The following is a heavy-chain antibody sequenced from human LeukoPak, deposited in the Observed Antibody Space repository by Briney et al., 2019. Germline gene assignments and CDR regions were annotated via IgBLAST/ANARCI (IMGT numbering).Heavy chain of an antibody. J-gene: IGHJ3*02. CDR1: GDSVSSNSVA. CDR2: TYYRSRWYN. D-gene: IGHD1-26*01. V-gene: IGHV6-1*01. Sequence: SQTLSLTCAISGDSVSSNSVAWNWIRQSPSRGLEWLGRTYYRSRWYNDYAVSVKSRISINPDTSKNQFSLQLNSVTPEDTAVYYCARSVGDIDIWGQGTMVTVSS. CDR3: ARSVGDIDI.